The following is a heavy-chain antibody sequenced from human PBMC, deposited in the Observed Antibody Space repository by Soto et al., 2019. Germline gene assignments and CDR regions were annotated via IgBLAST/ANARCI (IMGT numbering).Heavy chain of an antibody. J-gene: IGHJ5*02. CDR1: GFTFSSYA. D-gene: IGHD2-15*01. Sequence: GGSLRLSCAASGFTFSSYAMSWVRQAPGKGLEWVSVISGSDDSTYYADSVKGRFTISRDNSKNTLYLQMNSLRAEDTAVYYCAKDQEGRDCSGGSCYANWFDPWGQGTLVTVSS. V-gene: IGHV3-23*01. CDR2: ISGSDDST. CDR3: AKDQEGRDCSGGSCYANWFDP.